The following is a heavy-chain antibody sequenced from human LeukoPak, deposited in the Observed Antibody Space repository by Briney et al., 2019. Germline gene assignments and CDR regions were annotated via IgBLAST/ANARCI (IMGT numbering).Heavy chain of an antibody. J-gene: IGHJ4*02. Sequence: PGGSLRLSCAASEFTFSRFGMHWVRQAPGKVLEWVAFIQYDGSIKLYGDSVKGRFTISRDNSKNTLYLQMNSLRPEDTAVYHCAKDVVGQQWPESYWGQGTLVTVSS. CDR3: AKDVVGQQWPESY. CDR2: IQYDGSIK. D-gene: IGHD6-19*01. V-gene: IGHV3-30*02. CDR1: EFTFSRFG.